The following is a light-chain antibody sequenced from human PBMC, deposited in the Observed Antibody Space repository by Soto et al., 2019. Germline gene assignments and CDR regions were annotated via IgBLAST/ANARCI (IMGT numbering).Light chain of an antibody. CDR1: SSDVGTYKY. CDR3: NSYTSSSTYV. CDR2: EVT. V-gene: IGLV2-14*01. Sequence: QSVLTQPASVSGSPGQSITISCTGTSSDVGTYKYVSWYRQHPGKAPKLLIYEVTNRPSGVSDRFSGSKSDNTASLTISGLQAEDEADYYCNSYTSSSTYVFGSGTKVTVL. J-gene: IGLJ1*01.